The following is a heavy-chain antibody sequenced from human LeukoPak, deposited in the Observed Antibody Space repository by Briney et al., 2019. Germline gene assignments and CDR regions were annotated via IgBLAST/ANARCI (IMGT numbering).Heavy chain of an antibody. V-gene: IGHV3-23*01. J-gene: IGHJ4*02. CDR3: ARAVGYYYDSSGYSPGYYFDY. Sequence: PGGSLRPSCAASGFTFSSYAMSWVRQAPGKGLEWVSAISGSGGSTYYADSVKGRFTISRDNSKNTLYLQKNSLRAEDTAVYYCARAVGYYYDSSGYSPGYYFDYWGQGTLVTVSS. D-gene: IGHD3-22*01. CDR1: GFTFSSYA. CDR2: ISGSGGST.